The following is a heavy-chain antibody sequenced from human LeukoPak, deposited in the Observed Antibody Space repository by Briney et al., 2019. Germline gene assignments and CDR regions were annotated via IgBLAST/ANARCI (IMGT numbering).Heavy chain of an antibody. CDR3: ASGRYSGSYSGDFDY. Sequence: ASVKVSCKVSGYTLTELSMHWVRQAPGKGLEWMGGFDPEDGETIYAQKFQGRVTMTEDTPTDTAYMELSSLRSDDTAVYYCASGRYSGSYSGDFDYLGQGTLVTVSS. CDR1: GYTLTELS. CDR2: FDPEDGET. D-gene: IGHD1-26*01. J-gene: IGHJ4*02. V-gene: IGHV1-24*01.